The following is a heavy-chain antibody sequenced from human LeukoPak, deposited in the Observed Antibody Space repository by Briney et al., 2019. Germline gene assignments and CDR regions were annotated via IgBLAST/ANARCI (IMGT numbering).Heavy chain of an antibody. J-gene: IGHJ4*02. D-gene: IGHD4-23*01. CDR1: GFTFSRYG. Sequence: GRSLRLSCVASGFTFSRYGMHWVRQAPGKGLEWVAVISYDGSNKYYADSVKGRFTISRDNSKNTLYVQMNSLRAEDTAVYYCAKDHERVWELHNPPFDYWGQRTLVTVSS. CDR2: ISYDGSNK. CDR3: AKDHERVWELHNPPFDY. V-gene: IGHV3-30*18.